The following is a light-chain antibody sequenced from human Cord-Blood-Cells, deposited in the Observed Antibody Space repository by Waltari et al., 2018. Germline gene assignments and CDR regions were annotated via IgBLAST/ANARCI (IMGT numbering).Light chain of an antibody. J-gene: IGKJ1*01. CDR1: QSISSY. CDR3: QQSYSTPRT. V-gene: IGKV1-39*01. Sequence: DIQMTQSPSSLSASVGDRVTITCRASQSISSYLNWYQQKPGKAPKLLIYAASSLQSGVPSSFSGRGSRTDFTLTISRQQPEEVATYYCQQSYSTPRTFGQGTKVEIK. CDR2: AAS.